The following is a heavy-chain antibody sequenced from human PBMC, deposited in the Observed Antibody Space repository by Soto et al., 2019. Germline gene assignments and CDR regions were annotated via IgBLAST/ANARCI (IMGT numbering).Heavy chain of an antibody. CDR2: ISAYNANT. D-gene: IGHD1-7*01. CDR1: GYTFTTYG. V-gene: IGHV1-18*01. Sequence: QVHLVQSGAEVKKPGASVKVSCKASGYTFTTYGITWVRQAPGQGLEWMGWISAYNANTNYAQKFQGRVAMTTDPSTRTAYMELRSLRSDDTAVYYCARRAGTSHHFDYWGQGTQVTVSS. J-gene: IGHJ4*02. CDR3: ARRAGTSHHFDY.